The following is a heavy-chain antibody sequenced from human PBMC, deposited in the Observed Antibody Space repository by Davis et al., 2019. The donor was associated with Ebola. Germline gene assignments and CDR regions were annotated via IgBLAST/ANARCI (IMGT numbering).Heavy chain of an antibody. CDR3: ATLASTWELRVRSYFDY. CDR2: ISAYNGNT. J-gene: IGHJ4*02. CDR1: GYTFTSYG. D-gene: IGHD1-26*01. V-gene: IGHV1-18*01. Sequence: ASVKVSCKASGYTFTSYGISWVRQAPGQGLEWMGWISAYNGNTNYAQKFQGRVTMTEDTSTDTAYMELSSLRSEDTAVFYCATLASTWELRVRSYFDYWGQGTLVTVSS.